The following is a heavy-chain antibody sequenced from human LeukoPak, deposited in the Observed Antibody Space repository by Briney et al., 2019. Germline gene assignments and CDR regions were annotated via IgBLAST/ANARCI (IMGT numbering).Heavy chain of an antibody. CDR1: GYTFTSYG. V-gene: IGHV1-18*01. J-gene: IGHJ4*02. CDR2: ISAYNGNT. Sequence: ASVRVSCKASGYTFTSYGISWVRQAPGQGLEWMGWISAYNGNTNYAQKLQGRVTMTTDTSTSTAYMELRSLRSDDTAVYYCASISYGDYSFDYWGQGTLVTVSS. D-gene: IGHD4-17*01. CDR3: ASISYGDYSFDY.